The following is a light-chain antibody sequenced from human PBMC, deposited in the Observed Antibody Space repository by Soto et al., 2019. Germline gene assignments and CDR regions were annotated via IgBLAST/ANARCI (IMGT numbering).Light chain of an antibody. CDR3: QSYDSSLSGPL. CDR2: GNS. V-gene: IGLV1-40*01. J-gene: IGLJ2*01. Sequence: SVLTQPPSVSGAPGQRVTISCTGSGSNIGAGYDVHWYQQLPGTAPKLLIYGNSNRPSGVPDRFSGSKSGTSASLAITGLQAEDEADYYCQSYDSSLSGPLFGGGTKLTVL. CDR1: GSNIGAGYD.